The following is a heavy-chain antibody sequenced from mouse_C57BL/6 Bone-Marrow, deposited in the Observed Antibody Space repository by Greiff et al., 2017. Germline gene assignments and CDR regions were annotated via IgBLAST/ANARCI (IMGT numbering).Heavy chain of an antibody. CDR3: ARGDYYGSNFDV. Sequence: EVQLQQSGPVLVKPGASVKMSCKASGYTFTDYYMNWVKQSHGKSLEWIGVINPYNGGTSYNQKFKGKDTLTVDKSSSTAYMELNSLTSEDSAVYYCARGDYYGSNFDVWGTGTTVTVSS. CDR1: GYTFTDYY. J-gene: IGHJ1*03. CDR2: INPYNGGT. D-gene: IGHD1-1*01. V-gene: IGHV1-19*01.